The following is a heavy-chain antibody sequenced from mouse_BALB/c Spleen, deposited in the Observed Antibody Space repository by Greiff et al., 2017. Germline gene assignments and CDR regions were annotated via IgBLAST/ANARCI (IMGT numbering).Heavy chain of an antibody. D-gene: IGHD1-1*01. V-gene: IGHV1-26*01. CDR1: GYTFTDYY. Sequence: VQLQQSGPELVKPGASVKISCKASGYTFTDYYMNWVKQSHGKSLEWIGLVNPNNGGTSYNQKFKGKATLTVDKSSSTAYMELRSLTSEDSAVYYCARGYGSSYNYAMDYWGQGTSVTVSS. CDR2: VNPNNGGT. CDR3: ARGYGSSYNYAMDY. J-gene: IGHJ4*01.